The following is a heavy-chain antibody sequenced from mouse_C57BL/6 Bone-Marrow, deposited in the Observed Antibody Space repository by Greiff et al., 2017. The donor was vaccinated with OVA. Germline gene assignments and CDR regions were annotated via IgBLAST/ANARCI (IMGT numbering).Heavy chain of an antibody. CDR3: ARRYYGSSYWYFDV. J-gene: IGHJ1*03. V-gene: IGHV1-55*01. Sequence: VQLQQPRAELVKPGASVKMSCKASGYTFTSYWITWVKQRPGQGLEWIGDIYPGSGSTNYNEKFKSKATLTVDTSSSTAYMQLSSLTSEDSAVYYCARRYYGSSYWYFDVWGTGTTVTVSS. CDR1: GYTFTSYW. D-gene: IGHD1-1*01. CDR2: IYPGSGST.